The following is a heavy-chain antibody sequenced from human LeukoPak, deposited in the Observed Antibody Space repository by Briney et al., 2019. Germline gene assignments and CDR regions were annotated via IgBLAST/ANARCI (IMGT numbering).Heavy chain of an antibody. D-gene: IGHD5-18*01. Sequence: GRSLRLSCAASGFTFSSYGMHWVRQAPGKGLEWVAFIWYDGSDKNYADSVKGRFTISRDNSKNTLYLQMNSLRAEDTAVYYCAREKYVDTAMVTSYFDYWGQGTLVTVSS. CDR3: AREKYVDTAMVTSYFDY. J-gene: IGHJ4*02. CDR2: IWYDGSDK. CDR1: GFTFSSYG. V-gene: IGHV3-33*08.